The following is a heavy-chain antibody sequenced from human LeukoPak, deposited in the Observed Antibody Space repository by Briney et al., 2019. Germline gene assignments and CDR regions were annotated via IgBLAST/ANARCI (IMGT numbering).Heavy chain of an antibody. CDR3: ARQPRDGHNPRPYYFDY. Sequence: PSETLSLTCTVSGGSISSIPYFWGWTRQPPGKGLDWIGSMYYTGNTYYIPSLKSRVTISVDTSKNQFSLKLTSVTAADTAVYYCARQPRDGHNPRPYYFDYWGQGTPVTVSS. CDR1: GGSISSIPYF. D-gene: IGHD5-24*01. J-gene: IGHJ4*02. V-gene: IGHV4-39*01. CDR2: MYYTGNT.